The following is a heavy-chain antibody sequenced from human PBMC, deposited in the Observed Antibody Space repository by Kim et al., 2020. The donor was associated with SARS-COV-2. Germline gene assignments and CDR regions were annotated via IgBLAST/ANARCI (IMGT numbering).Heavy chain of an antibody. Sequence: SETLSLTCTVSGGSISSYYWSWIRQPPGKGLEWIGYIYYSGSTNYNPSLKSRVTISVDTSKNQFSLKLSSVTAADTAVYYCARVGSSGWYWSYFDYWGQGTLVTVSS. CDR1: GGSISSYY. CDR3: ARVGSSGWYWSYFDY. V-gene: IGHV4-59*13. J-gene: IGHJ4*02. CDR2: IYYSGST. D-gene: IGHD6-19*01.